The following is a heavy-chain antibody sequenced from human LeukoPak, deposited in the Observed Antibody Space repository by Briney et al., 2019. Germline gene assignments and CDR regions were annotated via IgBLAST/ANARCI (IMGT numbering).Heavy chain of an antibody. Sequence: GGSLRLSCAASGFTFDDYGMGWVRQAPGKGLEWVSGINWNGGSAGYADSVKGRFTISRDNARNSLYLQMNSLRAEDTAVYWCAGINDYGDPTGAFDIWGQGTMVTVSS. CDR2: INWNGGSA. D-gene: IGHD4-17*01. V-gene: IGHV3-20*04. CDR3: AGINDYGDPTGAFDI. CDR1: GFTFDDYG. J-gene: IGHJ3*02.